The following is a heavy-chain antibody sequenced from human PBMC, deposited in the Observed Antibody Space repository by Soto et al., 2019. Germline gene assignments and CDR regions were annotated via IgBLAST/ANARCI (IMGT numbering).Heavy chain of an antibody. J-gene: IGHJ4*02. D-gene: IGHD3-3*01. Sequence: SETLSLTCAVSGYSISSGYYWGWIRQPPGKGLEWIGSWYRSGVTYYNPSLKGRVSMSVDTSNNQFSLNLSSVTAADTAVYYCARAVNHDFWSGYSPFDYWSQGTLVTVS. CDR3: ARAVNHDFWSGYSPFDY. CDR1: GYSISSGYY. V-gene: IGHV4-38-2*01. CDR2: WYRSGVT.